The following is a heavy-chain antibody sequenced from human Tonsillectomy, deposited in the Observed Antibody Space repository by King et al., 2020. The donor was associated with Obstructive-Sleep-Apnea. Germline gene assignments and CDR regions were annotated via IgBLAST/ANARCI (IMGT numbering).Heavy chain of an antibody. D-gene: IGHD1-26*01. Sequence: VQLQESGPGLVKPSETLSLTCTVSGYSISSAYYWGWIRQPPGRGLEWIGNIYHSGSTNYNPSLKSRVTISVDASKNQFSLKLTSVTAADTAVYYCAREPPFRWDLLYDGPGYWGQGTLVTVSS. V-gene: IGHV4-38-2*02. CDR2: IYHSGST. CDR1: GYSISSAYY. J-gene: IGHJ4*02. CDR3: AREPPFRWDLLYDGPGY.